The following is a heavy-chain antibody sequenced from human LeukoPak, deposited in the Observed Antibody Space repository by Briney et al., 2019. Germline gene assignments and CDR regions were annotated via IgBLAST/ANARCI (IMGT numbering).Heavy chain of an antibody. J-gene: IGHJ4*02. D-gene: IGHD6-13*01. CDR3: AKGSLGSWYYFDY. CDR1: GFTFGSSA. CDR2: FSRSGPDT. Sequence: GGSLRLSCAASGFTFGSSAMSWVRQAPGKGPEWVSTFSRSGPDTYYADSVKGRFTIFRDNSKNTLYLQMNSLRAEDTSVYYCAKGSLGSWYYFDYWGQGTLVTVSS. V-gene: IGHV3-23*01.